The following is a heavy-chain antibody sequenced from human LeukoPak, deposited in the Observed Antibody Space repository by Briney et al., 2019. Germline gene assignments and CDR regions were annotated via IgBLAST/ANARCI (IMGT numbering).Heavy chain of an antibody. CDR2: INPNHGDT. D-gene: IGHD3-10*01. CDR3: ARDPIGGSGSYYNVNWFDP. CDR1: GYTFTGYY. J-gene: IGHJ5*02. V-gene: IGHV1-2*02. Sequence: ASVKVSCKASGYTFTGYYMHWVRQAPGQGLEWMGWINPNHGDTNYAQKFQGRVTMTRDTSISTAYMELSRLRSDDAAVYYCARDPIGGSGSYYNVNWFDPWGQGTLDTVSS.